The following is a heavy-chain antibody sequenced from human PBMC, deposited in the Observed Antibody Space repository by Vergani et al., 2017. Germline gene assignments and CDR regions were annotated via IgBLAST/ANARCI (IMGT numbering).Heavy chain of an antibody. D-gene: IGHD2-15*01. J-gene: IGHJ4*02. V-gene: IGHV1-69*08. CDR2: IIPMFDIT. Sequence: QVHLVQSGGEVKKPGSSVRFSCKASEGTFTTYNFNWVRQAPGQGLEWMGRIIPMFDITNNAQKFQGRVTVTADKSTNTAYMELSSLRYEDTAVYYCARDCPRSGSNNQLCNWGQGTLVTVSS. CDR1: EGTFTTYN. CDR3: ARDCPRSGSNNQLCN.